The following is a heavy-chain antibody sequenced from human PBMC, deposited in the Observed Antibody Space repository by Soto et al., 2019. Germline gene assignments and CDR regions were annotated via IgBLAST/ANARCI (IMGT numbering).Heavy chain of an antibody. J-gene: IGHJ1*01. CDR2: ISKDGTST. CDR3: ARGTDYADLGNAEYFHP. D-gene: IGHD4-17*01. CDR1: GFTFRTYG. V-gene: IGHV3-30*03. Sequence: QVQLVESGGGVVQPGRSLRLSCAASGFTFRTYGIHWVRQAPGKGLEWVALISKDGTSTYYADSVRGRFTTSRDNSQNKVFLQMNSLRPEDTAIYFCARGTDYADLGNAEYFHPWGQCTLVTVSS.